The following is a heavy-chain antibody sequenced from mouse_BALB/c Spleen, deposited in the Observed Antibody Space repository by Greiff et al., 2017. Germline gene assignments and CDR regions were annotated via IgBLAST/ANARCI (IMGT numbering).Heavy chain of an antibody. CDR1: GFTFTDYY. J-gene: IGHJ4*01. D-gene: IGHD2-1*01. CDR2: IRNKANGYTT. CDR3: ARDAPGNYYAMDY. V-gene: IGHV7-3*02. Sequence: EVMLVESGGGLVQPGGSLRLSCATSGFTFTDYYMSWVRQPPGKALEWLGFIRNKANGYTTEYSASVKGRFIVSRDTSQSILYLQMNALRAEDTAIYYCARDAPGNYYAMDYWGQGTSVTVSS.